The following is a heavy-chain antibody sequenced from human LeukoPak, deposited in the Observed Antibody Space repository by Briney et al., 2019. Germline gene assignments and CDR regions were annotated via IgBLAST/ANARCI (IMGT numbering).Heavy chain of an antibody. CDR1: GFTFSCYA. Sequence: GGSLRLSCAASGFTFSCYAMTWVRQAPGQGLEWVSAISASGGNTYYADSVKGRFTISRDNSKYTLYLQINSLRAEDTAVYYCAKDSTGVAATDYWGQGTLVTVSS. J-gene: IGHJ4*02. V-gene: IGHV3-23*01. CDR2: ISASGGNT. D-gene: IGHD6-19*01. CDR3: AKDSTGVAATDY.